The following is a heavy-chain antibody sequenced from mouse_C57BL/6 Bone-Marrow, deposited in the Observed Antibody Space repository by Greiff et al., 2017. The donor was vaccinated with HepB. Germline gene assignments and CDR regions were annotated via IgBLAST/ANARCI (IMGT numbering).Heavy chain of an antibody. CDR3: ARQSFTTVVEYFDV. J-gene: IGHJ1*03. D-gene: IGHD1-1*01. V-gene: IGHV5-15*01. CDR1: GFTFSDYG. Sequence: EVQGVESGGGLVQPGGSLKLSCAASGFTFSDYGMAWVRQAPRKGPEWVAFISNLAYSIYYADTVTGRFTISRENAKNTLYLEMSSLRSEDTAMYYCARQSFTTVVEYFDVWGTGTTVTVSS. CDR2: ISNLAYSI.